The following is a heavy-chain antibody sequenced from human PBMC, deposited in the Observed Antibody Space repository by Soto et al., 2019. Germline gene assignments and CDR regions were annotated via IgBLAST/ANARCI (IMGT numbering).Heavy chain of an antibody. D-gene: IGHD3-16*02. CDR1: GFTLSNAW. Sequence: PGGSLRLSCAASGFTLSNAWMSWVRQAPGKGREWVGRIKSKTDGGTTDYAAPVKGRFTISRDDLKNTLYLQMNSLKTEDTAVYYCTTAPYVWGSYLSNYWGQGFLVTVSS. V-gene: IGHV3-15*01. CDR3: TTAPYVWGSYLSNY. J-gene: IGHJ4*02. CDR2: IKSKTDGGTT.